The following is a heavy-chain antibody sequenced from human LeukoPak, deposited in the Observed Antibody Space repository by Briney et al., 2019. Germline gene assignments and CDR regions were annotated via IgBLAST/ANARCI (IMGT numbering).Heavy chain of an antibody. CDR2: MNPNSGNT. D-gene: IGHD3-3*01. CDR3: ARGLGGGPSIFGVVKLYYYYYMDV. CDR1: GYTFTSYD. J-gene: IGHJ6*03. V-gene: IGHV1-8*03. Sequence: GASVKVSCKASGYTFTSYDINWVRQATGQGLEWMGWMNPNSGNTGYAQKFQGRVTITRNTSISTAYMELSSLRSEDTAVYYCARGLGGGPSIFGVVKLYYYYYMDVWGKGTTVTVSS.